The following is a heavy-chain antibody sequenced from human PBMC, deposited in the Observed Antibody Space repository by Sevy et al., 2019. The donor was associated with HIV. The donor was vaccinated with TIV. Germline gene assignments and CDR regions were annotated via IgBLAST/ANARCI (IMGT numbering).Heavy chain of an antibody. CDR1: GFTFSSYW. V-gene: IGHV3-74*01. CDR2: VNSDGSST. Sequence: GGSLRLSCAASGFTFSSYWMHWVRQAPGKGLVWDSRVNSDGSSTSYADSVKGRFTISRDNTKNTLYLQMNSLRGEDTAVYYCARGAADGTSDYWGPGTLVIVSS. J-gene: IGHJ4*02. CDR3: ARGAADGTSDY. D-gene: IGHD6-13*01.